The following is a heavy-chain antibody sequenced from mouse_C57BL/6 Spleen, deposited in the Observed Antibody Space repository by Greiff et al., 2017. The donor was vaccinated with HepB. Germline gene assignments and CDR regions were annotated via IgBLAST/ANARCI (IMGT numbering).Heavy chain of an antibody. CDR2: ISGGGGNT. V-gene: IGHV5-9*01. CDR3: ARPFYFYAMDY. Sequence: EVKLMESGGGLVKPGGSLKLSCAASGFNFSSYTMSWVRQTPEKRLEWVATISGGGGNTYYPDSVKGRFTISRDNAKNTLYLQMSSLRSEDTALYYCARPFYFYAMDYWGQGTSVTVSS. D-gene: IGHD2-1*01. J-gene: IGHJ4*01. CDR1: GFNFSSYT.